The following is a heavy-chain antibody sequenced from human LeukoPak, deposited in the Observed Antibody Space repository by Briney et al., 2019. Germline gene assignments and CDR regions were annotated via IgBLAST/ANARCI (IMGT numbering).Heavy chain of an antibody. CDR1: GYTFTSYY. J-gene: IGHJ5*02. D-gene: IGHD1-26*01. V-gene: IGHV1-46*01. Sequence: ASVKVSCKASGYTFTSYYMHWVRQAPEQGLEWMGIINPSGGSTSYAQKFQGRVTMTRDTSTSTVYIELSSLRSEDTAVYYCARDSGESSGSYSWFDPWGQGTLVTVSS. CDR2: INPSGGST. CDR3: ARDSGESSGSYSWFDP.